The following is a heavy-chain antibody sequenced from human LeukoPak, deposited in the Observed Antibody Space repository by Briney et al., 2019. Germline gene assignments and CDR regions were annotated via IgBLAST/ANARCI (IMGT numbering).Heavy chain of an antibody. CDR3: ARSLGEDDSSGYYGY. Sequence: PSETLSLTCTVSGGSISSGGYYWSWIRQHPGKGLEWIGYIYYSGSTYYNPSLKSRVTISVDTSKNQFSLRLSSVTAADTAVYYCARSLGEDDSSGYYGYWGQGTLVTVSS. J-gene: IGHJ4*02. D-gene: IGHD3-22*01. V-gene: IGHV4-31*03. CDR2: IYYSGST. CDR1: GGSISSGGYY.